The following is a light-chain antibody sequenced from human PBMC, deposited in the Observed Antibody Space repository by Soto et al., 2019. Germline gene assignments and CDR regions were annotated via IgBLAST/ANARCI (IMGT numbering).Light chain of an antibody. Sequence: SVLPKPPSGYAAPGQKVTISCSGSSSNIGNNYVSWYQQLPGTAPKLLIYDNNKRPSGIPDRFSGSKSGTSATLGITGLQTGDEADYYCGTWDSSLSAGGVFGTGTKVTVL. V-gene: IGLV1-51*01. CDR1: SSNIGNNY. CDR2: DNN. J-gene: IGLJ1*01. CDR3: GTWDSSLSAGGV.